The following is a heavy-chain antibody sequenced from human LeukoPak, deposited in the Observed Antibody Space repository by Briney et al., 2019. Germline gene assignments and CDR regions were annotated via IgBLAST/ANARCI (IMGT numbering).Heavy chain of an antibody. Sequence: GGSLRLSCAASGFTFSSYSMNWVRQAPGKGLEWVSSISSSSSYIYYADSVKGRFTISRDNSKNTLFLQMNSLRAEDTAVYYCAKGAQDYGDSTTDYWGQGTLVTVSS. CDR3: AKGAQDYGDSTTDY. J-gene: IGHJ4*02. V-gene: IGHV3-21*04. CDR2: ISSSSSYI. D-gene: IGHD4-17*01. CDR1: GFTFSSYS.